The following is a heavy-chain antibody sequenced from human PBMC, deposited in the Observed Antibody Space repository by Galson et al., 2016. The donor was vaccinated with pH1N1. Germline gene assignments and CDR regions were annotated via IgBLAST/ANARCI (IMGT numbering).Heavy chain of an antibody. CDR2: ISRSVTNI. CDR3: ARDLGYAYGFYYYYYMDV. D-gene: IGHD5-18*01. J-gene: IGHJ6*03. V-gene: IGHV3-48*04. CDR1: GFSLSSYS. Sequence: SLRLSCAASGFSLSSYSMNWVRQAPGKGLEWVSYISRSVTNIYYAGSVKGRFTISRDTAKNSLYLQMDSLRLDDTAAYFCARDLGYAYGFYYYYYMDVWGKGTTVTVSS.